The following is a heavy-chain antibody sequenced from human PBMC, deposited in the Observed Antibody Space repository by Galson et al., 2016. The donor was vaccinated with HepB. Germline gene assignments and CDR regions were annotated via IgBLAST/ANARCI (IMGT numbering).Heavy chain of an antibody. V-gene: IGHV3-33*01. D-gene: IGHD4-17*01. J-gene: IGHJ4*02. CDR2: IWYDGSNK. Sequence: SLRLSCAASGFTFSSYGMHWVRQAPGKGLEWVAVIWYDGSNKYYADSVKGRSTISRDNSKNTLYVQMNSLRAEDTAVYYCARDDFGDSIDYWGQGTLVTVSS. CDR3: ARDDFGDSIDY. CDR1: GFTFSSYG.